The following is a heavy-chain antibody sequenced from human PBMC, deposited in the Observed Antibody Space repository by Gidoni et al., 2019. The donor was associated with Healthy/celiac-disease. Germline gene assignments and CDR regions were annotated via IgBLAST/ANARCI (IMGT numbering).Heavy chain of an antibody. CDR3: ASPSVVAAAGTLYYYYGMDV. CDR2: IIPIFGTA. Sequence: QVQLVQSGDEVKQPGSSVKVSCKASGVTFSSYAIRWVRQAPGQGLEWMGGIIPIFGTANYAQKFQGRVTITADESTSTAYMELSSLRSEDTAVYYCASPSVVAAAGTLYYYYGMDVWGQGTTVTVSS. D-gene: IGHD6-13*01. CDR1: GVTFSSYA. J-gene: IGHJ6*02. V-gene: IGHV1-69*01.